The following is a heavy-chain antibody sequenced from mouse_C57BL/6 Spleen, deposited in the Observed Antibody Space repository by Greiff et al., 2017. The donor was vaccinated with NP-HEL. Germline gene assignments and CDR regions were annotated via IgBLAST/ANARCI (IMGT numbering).Heavy chain of an antibody. Sequence: VPLQQSGAELAKPGASVKLSCKASGYTFTSYWMHWVKQRPGQGLEWIGYINTSSGYTKYNQKFKDQATLTADKSSSTAYMQLSSLTDEDSAVYYCARYHDRDEVFAYWGQGTLVTVSA. CDR1: GYTFTSYW. CDR3: ARYHDRDEVFAY. V-gene: IGHV1-7*01. D-gene: IGHD2-4*01. J-gene: IGHJ3*01. CDR2: INTSSGYT.